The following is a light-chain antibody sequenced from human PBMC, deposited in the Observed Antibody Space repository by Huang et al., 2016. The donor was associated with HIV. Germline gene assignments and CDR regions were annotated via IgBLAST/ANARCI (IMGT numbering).Light chain of an antibody. CDR2: GAS. Sequence: EIVLTQSPATLSVSPGERATLSCRASQSVSSNLAWYQQKPGQAPRLLIDGASTRAPGIPARFSGSGSGTEFTLTISSLQSEDFAVYYCEQYNDWPPEETFGPGTKVDMK. J-gene: IGKJ3*01. CDR3: EQYNDWPPEET. V-gene: IGKV3-15*01. CDR1: QSVSSN.